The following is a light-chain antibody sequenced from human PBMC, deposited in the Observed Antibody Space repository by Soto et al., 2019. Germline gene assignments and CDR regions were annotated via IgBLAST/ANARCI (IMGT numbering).Light chain of an antibody. CDR2: GAS. J-gene: IGKJ1*01. CDR3: QQYNSYSRT. Sequence: EIVMTQSPATLSVSPGDRATLSCRASQTISSTLAWYQQKPGKAPRLLIYGASRRATGVPSRFSGSGSGTEFTLTISSLQSEDFAAYYCQQYNSYSRTFGQGTKVDI. V-gene: IGKV3-15*01. CDR1: QTISST.